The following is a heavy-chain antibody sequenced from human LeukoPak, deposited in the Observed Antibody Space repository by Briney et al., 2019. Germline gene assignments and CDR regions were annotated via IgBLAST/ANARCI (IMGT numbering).Heavy chain of an antibody. CDR2: INHSGST. CDR3: AAGPGIAAAGTGGDY. D-gene: IGHD6-13*01. CDR1: GGSFSGYY. J-gene: IGHJ4*02. Sequence: SETLSLTCAVYGGSFSGYYWSWIRQPPGKGLEWIGEINHSGSTNYNPSLKSRVTISVDTSKNQFSLKLSSVTAADTAVYYCAAGPGIAAAGTGGDYWGQGTLVTDSS. V-gene: IGHV4-34*01.